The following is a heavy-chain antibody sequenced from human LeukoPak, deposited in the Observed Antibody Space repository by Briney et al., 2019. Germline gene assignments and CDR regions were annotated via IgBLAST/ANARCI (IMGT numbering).Heavy chain of an antibody. V-gene: IGHV1-18*01. CDR1: GYTFASSG. D-gene: IGHD1-14*01. CDR2: ISAYNGNT. CDR3: ARDSLLRTSLLDY. J-gene: IGHJ4*02. Sequence: ASVKVSCKTSGYTFASSGISWVRQAPGQGLEWMGWISAYNGNTNYAQKLQGRVTMTTDTSTSTAYMELRSLRSDDTAVYYCARDSLLRTSLLDYWGQGTLVTVSS.